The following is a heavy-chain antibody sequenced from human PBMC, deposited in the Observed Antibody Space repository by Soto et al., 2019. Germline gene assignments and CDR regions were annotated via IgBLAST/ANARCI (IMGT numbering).Heavy chain of an antibody. CDR2: IYWDDDK. CDR1: GFSLSSSGVG. CDR3: AHGLAAAT. Sequence: QITLKESGPTLVQPTQPLTLTCTFSGFSLSSSGVGVGWIRQPPGKPLEWLALIYWDDDKRYSPSLESRLTITKDTSKNQVVRSMTIMDPVDTATYDCAHGLAAATWGQGTLVTVSS. D-gene: IGHD6-13*01. V-gene: IGHV2-5*02. J-gene: IGHJ4*02.